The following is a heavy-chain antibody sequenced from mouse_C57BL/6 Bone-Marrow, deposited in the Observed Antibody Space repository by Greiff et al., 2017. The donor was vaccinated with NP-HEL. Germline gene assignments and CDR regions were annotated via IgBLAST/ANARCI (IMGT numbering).Heavy chain of an antibody. CDR1: GYAFSSSW. J-gene: IGHJ4*01. D-gene: IGHD1-1*01. CDR3: ARSRYHNYDAMDY. V-gene: IGHV1-82*01. Sequence: QVQLQQSGPELVKPGASVKISCKASGYAFSSSWMNWVKQRPGKGLEWIGRIYPGDGDTNYNGKFKGKATMTADKSSSTAYMQLSSLTSEDSAVYFCARSRYHNYDAMDYWGQGTSVTVSS. CDR2: IYPGDGDT.